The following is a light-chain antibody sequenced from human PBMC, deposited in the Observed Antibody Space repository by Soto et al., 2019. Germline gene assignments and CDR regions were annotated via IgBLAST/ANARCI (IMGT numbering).Light chain of an antibody. J-gene: IGLJ3*02. CDR2: ADS. CDR3: QVWDSSSDW. Sequence: SYELAQPPSVSVAPGQTARITCGGNNIGSKGVHWYQQKPGQAPVLVVYADSDRPSGIPERFSGSNSGNTATLTISRVEAGDEAHYYCQVWDSSSDWFGGGTKLTVL. CDR1: NIGSKG. V-gene: IGLV3-21*02.